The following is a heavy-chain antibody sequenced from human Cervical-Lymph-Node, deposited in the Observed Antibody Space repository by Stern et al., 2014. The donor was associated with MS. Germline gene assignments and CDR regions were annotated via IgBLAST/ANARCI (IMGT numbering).Heavy chain of an antibody. J-gene: IGHJ4*02. CDR1: GYTFIDYY. D-gene: IGHD6-19*01. Sequence: VQLVESGAEAKRPGASVKVSCKTSGYTFIDYYIHWVRQAPGQGLEWMGWINPDSGGTNAAQKFQGWVTMTRDTSSSAAYLELSRLRSEDTAVYYCARGIAVAGNYLDSWGQGTLLTVSS. CDR2: INPDSGGT. CDR3: ARGIAVAGNYLDS. V-gene: IGHV1-2*04.